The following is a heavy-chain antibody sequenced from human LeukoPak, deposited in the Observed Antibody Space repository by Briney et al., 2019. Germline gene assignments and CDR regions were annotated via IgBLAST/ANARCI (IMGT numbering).Heavy chain of an antibody. D-gene: IGHD3-10*01. CDR3: VKDRAANLYGSGAFEY. Sequence: GSSLRLSCAASGFTFDDYGIHGVRQAPGKGLEWVSGIYWNSGAIGYADSVKGRFTISRDNAKNSLYLQMNSLRAEDTALYYCVKDRAANLYGSGAFEYWGQGTLVTVSS. J-gene: IGHJ4*02. CDR2: IYWNSGAI. V-gene: IGHV3-9*01. CDR1: GFTFDDYG.